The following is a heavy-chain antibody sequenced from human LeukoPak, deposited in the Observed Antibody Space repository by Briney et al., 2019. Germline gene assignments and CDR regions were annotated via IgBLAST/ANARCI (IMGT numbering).Heavy chain of an antibody. CDR2: IYYSGST. J-gene: IGHJ5*02. CDR3: AEVLYSYDSSGLGWFHP. V-gene: IGHV4-30-4*08. Sequence: SETLSLTCTVSGGSVSSGDYYWSWIRQPPGKGLEWIGYIYYSGSTYYNPPLKNRVTISVDTSKNQFSLKLSSVTAADTAVYYCAEVLYSYDSSGLGWFHPWGQGTLVTVSS. D-gene: IGHD3-22*01. CDR1: GGSVSSGDYY.